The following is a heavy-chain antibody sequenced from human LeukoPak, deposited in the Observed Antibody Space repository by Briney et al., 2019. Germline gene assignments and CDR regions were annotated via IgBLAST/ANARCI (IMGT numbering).Heavy chain of an antibody. J-gene: IGHJ6*03. CDR3: ARAGVGTEYYYYYYMDV. Sequence: GASVKVSCKASGGTFSSYAISWVRQAPGQGLEWMGGIIPIFGTANYAQKFQGRVTITADKSTSTAYMELSSLRSEDTAVYYCARAGVGTEYYYYYYMDVWGKGTTVTVSS. D-gene: IGHD2-21*02. CDR1: GGTFSSYA. CDR2: IIPIFGTA. V-gene: IGHV1-69*06.